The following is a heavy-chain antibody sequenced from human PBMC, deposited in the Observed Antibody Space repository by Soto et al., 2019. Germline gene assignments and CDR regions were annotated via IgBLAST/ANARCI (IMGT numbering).Heavy chain of an antibody. CDR1: VFTFGDYV. CDR3: TRAIFGVIVTFDY. J-gene: IGHJ4*02. CDR2: IRSKPYGGTT. D-gene: IGHD3-3*01. Sequence: GGSLRLSCTTFVFTFGDYVMSWSRQAPGKGLEWVSFIRSKPYGGTTEYAASVKGRFTISRDDSKSIAYLQMNSLKTEDTAIYYCTRAIFGVIVTFDYWGLGTLVTVSS. V-gene: IGHV3-49*03.